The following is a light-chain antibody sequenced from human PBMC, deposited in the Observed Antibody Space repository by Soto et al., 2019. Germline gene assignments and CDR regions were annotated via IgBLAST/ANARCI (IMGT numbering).Light chain of an antibody. V-gene: IGLV2-14*01. Sequence: QSALTQPASVSGSPGQSITISCTGTSSDVGGYKYVSWYHQYPGKAPKLMIYEVSNRPSGVSDRFSGSKSGNTASLTISGLQAEDEGDYYCYSYTSSSTVVFGGGTKLPS. CDR2: EVS. CDR3: YSYTSSSTVV. J-gene: IGLJ2*01. CDR1: SSDVGGYKY.